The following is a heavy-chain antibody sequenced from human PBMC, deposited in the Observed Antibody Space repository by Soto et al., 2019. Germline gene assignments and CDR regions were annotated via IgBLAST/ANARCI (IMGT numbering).Heavy chain of an antibody. CDR1: GGTFSSYI. D-gene: IGHD3-22*01. V-gene: IGHV1-2*04. CDR2: INPNSGGT. J-gene: IGHJ6*02. CDR3: ARADPNFDSSGYYYYYYGMDV. Sequence: APVKVSCKASGGTFSSYIISWVRQAPGQGLEWMGWINPNSGGTNYAQKFQGWVTMTRDTSISTAYMELSRLRSDDTAVYYCARADPNFDSSGYYYYYYGMDVWGQGTTVTVSS.